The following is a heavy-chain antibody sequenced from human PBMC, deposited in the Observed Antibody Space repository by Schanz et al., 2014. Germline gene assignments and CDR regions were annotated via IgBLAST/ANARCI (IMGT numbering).Heavy chain of an antibody. Sequence: VQLVESGGGLIQPGGSLRLSCTASGFAFSSYSMNWVRQAPGKGLELVSYISSSGTTIYYADSLKGRFTISRDNARTALILQKNIIRVDATAVYCCARVPLRGGSGIWDVWGQGTMVTVSS. V-gene: IGHV3-48*01. D-gene: IGHD3-10*01. J-gene: IGHJ6*02. CDR2: ISSSGTTI. CDR1: GFAFSSYS. CDR3: ARVPLRGGSGIWDV.